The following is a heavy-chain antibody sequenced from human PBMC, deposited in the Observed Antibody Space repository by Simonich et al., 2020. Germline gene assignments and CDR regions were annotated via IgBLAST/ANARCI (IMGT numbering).Heavy chain of an antibody. Sequence: QVQLVQSGAEVKKPGASVKVSCKASGYTFTGYYMHWVRQAPGQGLEWMGRINPNSGGTNYAQKFQGRVTITRNTSISTAYMELSSLRSEDTAVYYCARGRGGMSRGYVDYWGQGTLVTVSS. CDR1: GYTFTGYY. CDR3: ARGRGGMSRGYVDY. D-gene: IGHD2-15*01. V-gene: IGHV1-2*06. CDR2: INPNSGGT. J-gene: IGHJ4*02.